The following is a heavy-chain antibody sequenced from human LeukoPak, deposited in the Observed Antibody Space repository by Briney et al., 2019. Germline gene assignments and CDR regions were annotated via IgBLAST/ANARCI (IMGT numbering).Heavy chain of an antibody. J-gene: IGHJ4*02. CDR2: IKQDGSEK. CDR1: GFTFSSYW. Sequence: PGGSLRLSCAASGFTFSSYWMSWVRQAPGKGLEWVANIKQDGSEKYYVDSVKGRFTISRDNAKNSLYLQMNSLRAEDTAVYYCAKDRTYYHDSTPYPLGYWGQGTLVTVSS. CDR3: AKDRTYYHDSTPYPLGY. D-gene: IGHD3-22*01. V-gene: IGHV3-7*03.